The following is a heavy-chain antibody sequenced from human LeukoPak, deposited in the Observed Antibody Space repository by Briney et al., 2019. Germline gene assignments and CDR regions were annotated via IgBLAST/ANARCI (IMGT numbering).Heavy chain of an antibody. CDR3: AKDPRSGWYREMFDY. J-gene: IGHJ4*02. CDR2: ISGSGGST. Sequence: QPGGSLRLSCAASGFTFSSYAMSWVRQAPGKGLEWVSAISGSGGSTYYADSVKGRFTIPRDNSKNTLYLQMNSLRAEDTAVYYCAKDPRSGWYREMFDYWGQGTLVTVSS. V-gene: IGHV3-23*01. CDR1: GFTFSSYA. D-gene: IGHD6-19*01.